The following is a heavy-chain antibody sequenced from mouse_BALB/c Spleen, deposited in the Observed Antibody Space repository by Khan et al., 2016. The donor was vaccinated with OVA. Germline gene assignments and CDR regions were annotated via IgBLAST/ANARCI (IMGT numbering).Heavy chain of an antibody. CDR3: AREGYYGNSRAWFAY. CDR1: GYTFTDYY. CDR2: IYPGNVNT. V-gene: IGHV1S56*01. J-gene: IGHJ3*01. D-gene: IGHD2-1*01. Sequence: QVQLQQSGPELVKPGASVRISCKASGYTFTDYYINWMKQRPGQGLEWIGWIYPGNVNTKYNEKFKDKAILTADKSSSTAYMQRSSLTSEDSAVYCCAREGYYGNSRAWFAYWGQGTLVTVST.